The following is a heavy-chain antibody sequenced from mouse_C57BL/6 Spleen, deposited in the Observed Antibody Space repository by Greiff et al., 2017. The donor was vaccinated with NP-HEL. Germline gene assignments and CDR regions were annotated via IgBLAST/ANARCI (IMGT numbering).Heavy chain of an antibody. D-gene: IGHD2-3*01. CDR2: INPNNGGT. Sequence: VQLQQSGPELVKPGASVKISCKASGYTFTDYYMNWVKQSHGKSLEWIGDINPNNGGTSYNQKFKGKATLTVDKSSSTAYMELRSLTSEDSAVYYCAQIYDGYFDYWGQGTTLTVSS. V-gene: IGHV1-26*01. CDR1: GYTFTDYY. J-gene: IGHJ2*01. CDR3: AQIYDGYFDY.